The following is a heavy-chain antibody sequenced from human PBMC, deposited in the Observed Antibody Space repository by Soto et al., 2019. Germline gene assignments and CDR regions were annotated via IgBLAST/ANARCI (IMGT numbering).Heavy chain of an antibody. CDR3: SRDLNVASGAFDI. CDR2: ISNSRSTI. Sequence: GGSLRPSCAASGFTFSSYRMNWARQAPGKGLGWVSYISNSRSTIYYAGSGKGRFTISRDNAKNSLYLQINSLRDQGPAVYYWSRDLNVASGAFDIWGPGRMVTLSS. CDR1: GFTFSSYR. J-gene: IGHJ3*02. V-gene: IGHV3-48*02. D-gene: IGHD1-1*01.